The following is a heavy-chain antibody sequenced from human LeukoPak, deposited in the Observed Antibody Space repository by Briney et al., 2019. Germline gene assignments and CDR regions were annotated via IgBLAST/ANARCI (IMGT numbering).Heavy chain of an antibody. J-gene: IGHJ4*02. D-gene: IGHD2-8*01. CDR2: ISGSGGST. Sequence: PGGSLRLSCAASGFIFSSYAMSWVRQAPGKGLEWVSTISGSGGSTYYADSVKGRFTISRDNSKNTVYLQMNSLRAEDTAVYYCGKNPSCFNGVWHGGFDLWGQGNPVPLSS. CDR3: GKNPSCFNGVWHGGFDL. V-gene: IGHV3-23*01. CDR1: GFIFSSYA.